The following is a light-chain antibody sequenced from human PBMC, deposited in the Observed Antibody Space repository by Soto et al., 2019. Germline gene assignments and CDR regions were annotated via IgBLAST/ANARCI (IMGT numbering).Light chain of an antibody. CDR1: ESVSRF. Sequence: DIRMTQSPSSLSASVGDGVTITCRASESVSRFLNWYQQKPGKAPHLLIIGASTLQEGVPSRFSGSGSGTGFTLTISSVQPEDFATYYCQQTHSAPRTFGQGTRLDIK. V-gene: IGKV1-39*01. CDR3: QQTHSAPRT. J-gene: IGKJ1*01. CDR2: GAS.